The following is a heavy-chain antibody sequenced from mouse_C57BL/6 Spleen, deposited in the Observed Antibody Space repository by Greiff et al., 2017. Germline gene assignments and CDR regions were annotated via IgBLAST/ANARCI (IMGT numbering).Heavy chain of an antibody. D-gene: IGHD2-5*01. CDR3: ARKGGSNFAWFAY. CDR2: IYPGGGYT. V-gene: IGHV1-63*01. Sequence: VQLQQSGAELVRPGTSVKMSCKASGYTFTNYWIGWAKQRPGHGLEWIGDIYPGGGYTNYNEKFKGKATLTADKSSSTAYMQFSSLTSEDSAIYYCARKGGSNFAWFAYWGQGTLVTVSA. J-gene: IGHJ3*01. CDR1: GYTFTNYW.